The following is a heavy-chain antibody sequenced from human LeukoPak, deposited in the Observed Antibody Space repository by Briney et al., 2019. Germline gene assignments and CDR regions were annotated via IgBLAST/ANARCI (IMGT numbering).Heavy chain of an antibody. V-gene: IGHV3-30*02. J-gene: IGHJ4*02. Sequence: PGGSLRLSCAASGFTFSNYNMHWVRQAPGKGLEWVAFIHYDGSNEYFPESVKGRFTISRDNSKNTLYLQMNSLRDEDTAVYYCARDNWGFEYWGQGTLVTVSS. CDR1: GFTFSNYN. CDR2: IHYDGSNE. CDR3: ARDNWGFEY. D-gene: IGHD7-27*01.